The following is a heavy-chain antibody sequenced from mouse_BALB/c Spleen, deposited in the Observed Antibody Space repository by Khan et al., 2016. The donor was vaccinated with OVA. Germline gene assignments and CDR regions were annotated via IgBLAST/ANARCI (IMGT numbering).Heavy chain of an antibody. CDR1: GYSFTTYY. D-gene: IGHD2-2*01. V-gene: IGHV1S135*01. CDR2: IDPFIGDT. Sequence: VRLQQSGPELMKPGASVKISCKASGYSFTTYYIHWVIQSHGKSLEWIGYIDPFIGDTTYNQKFKGRATLTVDKSSSTAYIHLSNLTSEDSAVYYCTRHGYVAWFTYWGQGTLVTVSA. CDR3: TRHGYVAWFTY. J-gene: IGHJ3*01.